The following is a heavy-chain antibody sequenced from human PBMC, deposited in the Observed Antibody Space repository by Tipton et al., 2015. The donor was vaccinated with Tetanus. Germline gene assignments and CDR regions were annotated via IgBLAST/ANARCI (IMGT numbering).Heavy chain of an antibody. CDR2: IYSSGLT. J-gene: IGHJ3*01. D-gene: IGHD4-17*01. Sequence: GLVKPSETLSLTCTVTGDSLKNYYWSWIRQSAGKGLEWIGRIYSSGLTDYNPSFESRVVINVDTANNQFTLRLTSVLAADAAVYYCAREGRRNFYYSGDKWGQGVMFTVSS. CDR1: GDSLKNYY. V-gene: IGHV4-4*07. CDR3: AREGRRNFYYSGDK.